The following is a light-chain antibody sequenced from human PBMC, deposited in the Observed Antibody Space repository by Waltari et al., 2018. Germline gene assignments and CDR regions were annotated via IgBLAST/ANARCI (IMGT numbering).Light chain of an antibody. Sequence: QSALTQPASVSGSPGQSITISCTGTSRDIGGYNYVSWFQQPPGKAPKLIIYDVSARPSGVSYRFSGSKSGNTASLTISGLQAEDEADYYCISYTSDTTFVFGAGTKVTVL. CDR2: DVS. V-gene: IGLV2-14*01. CDR3: ISYTSDTTFV. CDR1: SRDIGGYNY. J-gene: IGLJ1*01.